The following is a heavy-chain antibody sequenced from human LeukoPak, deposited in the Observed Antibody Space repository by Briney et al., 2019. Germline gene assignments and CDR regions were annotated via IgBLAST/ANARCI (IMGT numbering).Heavy chain of an antibody. V-gene: IGHV3-72*01. CDR3: ARGYNSFDS. Sequence: HPGGSLRHSCAASGFTFSDHYMDWVRQAPGKGLEWVGRTRNKANSYTTVYAASVKGRFTISRDESENSLLLQMNSLKTEDTAVYYYARGYNSFDSWGQGTLVTVSS. CDR1: GFTFSDHY. D-gene: IGHD1-1*01. CDR2: TRNKANSYTT. J-gene: IGHJ4*02.